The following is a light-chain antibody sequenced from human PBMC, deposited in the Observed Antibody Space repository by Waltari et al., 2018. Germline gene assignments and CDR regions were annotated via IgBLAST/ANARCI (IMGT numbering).Light chain of an antibody. CDR3: MQALQIPWT. CDR2: LGF. CDR1: PSLLQSNGDNH. V-gene: IGKV2-28*01. J-gene: IGKJ1*01. Sequence: DIVMTQSPLSLPVTPGEPASISCQSSPSLLQSNGDNHLDWYLQKPGQSPQPLIYLGFNRASGVPDRFSGSGSGTDFTLKISRVEAEDVGVYYCMQALQIPWTFGQGTKVEIK.